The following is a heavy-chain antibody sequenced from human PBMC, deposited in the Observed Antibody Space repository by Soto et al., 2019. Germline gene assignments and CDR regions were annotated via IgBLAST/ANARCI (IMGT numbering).Heavy chain of an antibody. CDR1: GFTFTVYA. CDR3: VNILMQHDFEGG. V-gene: IGHV3-64D*08. J-gene: IGHJ4*02. D-gene: IGHD3-3*01. CDR2: ISSDGTKT. Sequence: EVQMVASGGDLVQPGSSLRLSCLASGFTFTVYAFHWVRRAPGKGLEFVAAISSDGTKTYYAESVKGRFTISRDTSKNTLFLQMNRLRAEDTAVYYCVNILMQHDFEGGWGQGTLVTVSS.